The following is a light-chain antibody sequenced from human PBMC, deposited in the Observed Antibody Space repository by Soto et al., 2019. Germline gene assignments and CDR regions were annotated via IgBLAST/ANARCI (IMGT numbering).Light chain of an antibody. Sequence: DIQMTQSPSTLSASVGDRVTITCRASQSISSWLAWYQQKQGKAPKXLIYDASSLESGVPSRFSGSGSGTDLTITISSLQPEDVETYYCQQSYSTPYTFGQGTRLEIK. CDR3: QQSYSTPYT. CDR1: QSISSW. CDR2: DAS. V-gene: IGKV1-5*01. J-gene: IGKJ5*01.